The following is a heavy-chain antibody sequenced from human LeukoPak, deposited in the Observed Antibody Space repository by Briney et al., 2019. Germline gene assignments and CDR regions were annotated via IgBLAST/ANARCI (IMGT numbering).Heavy chain of an antibody. J-gene: IGHJ4*02. CDR3: ARVEGTVVDGRGNFDY. D-gene: IGHD4-23*01. CDR2: IWYDGSNP. Sequence: GTSLRLSCAGSGFRFSSHGMHWVRQAPGKGLEWLGYIWYDGSNPDYVDPVKGRFTISRDNSKNTVYLQMNSLRAEDTAVYHCARVEGTVVDGRGNFDYWGQGTLVTVSS. V-gene: IGHV3-33*01. CDR1: GFRFSSHG.